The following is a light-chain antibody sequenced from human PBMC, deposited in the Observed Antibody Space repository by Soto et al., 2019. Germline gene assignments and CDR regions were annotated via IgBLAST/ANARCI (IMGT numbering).Light chain of an antibody. V-gene: IGLV1-44*01. Sequence: HSALTQPPSLSGTPGQRVTISCSGSSSNIAGNTVHWYQHLPGTAPKLLIYINDQRPSGVPGRFSASTSGTSASLAISGLQSDDEADYYCATWDDDLNAAVFGGGTQLTVL. CDR1: SSNIAGNT. CDR3: ATWDDDLNAAV. CDR2: IND. J-gene: IGLJ7*01.